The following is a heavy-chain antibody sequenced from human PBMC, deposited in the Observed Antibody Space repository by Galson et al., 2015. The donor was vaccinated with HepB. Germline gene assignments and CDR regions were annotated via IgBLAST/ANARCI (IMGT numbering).Heavy chain of an antibody. D-gene: IGHD3-3*01. CDR2: IYYSGST. Sequence: ETLSLTCTVSGGSISSSSYHWGWIRQPPGKGLEWIGSIYYSGSTYYNPSLKSRVTISVDTSKNQFSLKLSSVTAADTAVYYCARLLLSPYDFWSGYQNNWFDPWGQGTLVTVSS. J-gene: IGHJ5*02. V-gene: IGHV4-39*01. CDR1: GGSISSSSYH. CDR3: ARLLLSPYDFWSGYQNNWFDP.